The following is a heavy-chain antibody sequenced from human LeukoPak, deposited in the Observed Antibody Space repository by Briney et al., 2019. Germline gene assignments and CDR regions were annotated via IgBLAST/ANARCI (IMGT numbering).Heavy chain of an antibody. Sequence: SETLSLTCTVSGYSISSGYYWAWIRQPPGRGLEWIGYIYHSGSTNYNPSLKSRVTISVDTSKNQFSLKLSSVTAADTAVYYCARLETSSGSLSYFDYWGQGTLVTVSS. CDR2: IYHSGST. CDR3: ARLETSSGSLSYFDY. V-gene: IGHV4-38-2*02. D-gene: IGHD6-19*01. CDR1: GYSISSGYY. J-gene: IGHJ4*02.